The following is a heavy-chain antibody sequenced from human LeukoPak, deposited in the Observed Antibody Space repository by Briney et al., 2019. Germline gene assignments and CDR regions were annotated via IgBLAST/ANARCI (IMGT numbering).Heavy chain of an antibody. CDR2: INHSGST. Sequence: SETLSLTCAVYGGSFSGYYWSWIRQPPGKGLEWIGEINHSGSTNYNPSLKSRVTISVDTSKNQFSLKLSSVTAADTAVYYCARGGRFAYYYYMDVWGKGTTVTVSS. V-gene: IGHV4-34*01. D-gene: IGHD3-3*01. CDR3: ARGGRFAYYYYMDV. J-gene: IGHJ6*03. CDR1: GGSFSGYY.